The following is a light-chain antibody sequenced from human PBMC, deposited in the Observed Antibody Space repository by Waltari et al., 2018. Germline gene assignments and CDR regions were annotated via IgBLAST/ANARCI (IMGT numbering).Light chain of an antibody. J-gene: IGLJ1*01. V-gene: IGLV2-14*01. CDR1: RNDVGSYSY. CDR3: CSYTTTTTLV. CDR2: EVT. Sequence: QSAPTQPASVSASPGQSITISCTGTRNDVGSYSYVPWYRQYPGKAPELLIYEVTHRPAGVSDRCSGSRSGSTASLTISGLQTEDEANYFCCSYTTTTTLVFGTGTKVIVL.